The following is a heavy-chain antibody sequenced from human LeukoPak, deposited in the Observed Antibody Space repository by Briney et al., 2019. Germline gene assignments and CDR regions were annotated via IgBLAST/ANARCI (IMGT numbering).Heavy chain of an antibody. CDR2: ISSSGSTI. V-gene: IGHV3-48*03. CDR3: ARDPKAGEMAEMDV. CDR1: GFTFSSYE. D-gene: IGHD2-8*01. J-gene: IGHJ6*02. Sequence: GGSLRLSCAASGFTFSSYEMNWVRQAPGKGLEWVSYISSSGSTIYYADSVKGRFTISRDNAKNSLYLQMNSLRAEDTAVYYCARDPKAGEMAEMDVWGQGTTVIVSS.